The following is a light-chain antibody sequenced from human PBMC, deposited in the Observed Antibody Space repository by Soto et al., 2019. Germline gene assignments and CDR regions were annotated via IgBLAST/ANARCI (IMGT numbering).Light chain of an antibody. CDR3: MQATPWPWT. CDR1: QSLVSSNGNTF. Sequence: DVVMTQAPLSLPVTLGQPASISCRSSQSLVSSNGNTFLIWCQQMPGQSPRRLIYKVSNRDSEVPDRFAGSGSGTDFTLVISRVEAADVGVYYCMQATPWPWTFGQGTKVEIK. CDR2: KVS. J-gene: IGKJ1*01. V-gene: IGKV2-30*01.